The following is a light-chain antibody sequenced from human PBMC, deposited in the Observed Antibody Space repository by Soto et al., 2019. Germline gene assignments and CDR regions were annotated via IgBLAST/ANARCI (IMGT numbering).Light chain of an antibody. CDR2: RDS. CDR3: QVWDSSTVV. V-gene: IGLV3-9*01. CDR1: NIGRKN. J-gene: IGLJ2*01. Sequence: SYERTQPLSVSVALGQTARITCGGNNIGRKNVHWYQQKPGQAPVLVIYRDSNRPSGIPERFSGSNSGNTATLTISRAQAGDEADYYCQVWDSSTVVFGGGTKLTVL.